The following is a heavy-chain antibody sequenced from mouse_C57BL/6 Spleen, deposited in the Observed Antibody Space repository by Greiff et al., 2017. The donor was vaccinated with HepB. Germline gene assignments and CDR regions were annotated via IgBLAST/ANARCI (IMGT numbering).Heavy chain of an antibody. J-gene: IGHJ2*01. D-gene: IGHD1-1*01. V-gene: IGHV5-4*03. CDR3: ARGYYGPLYYFDY. CDR1: GFTFSSYA. Sequence: EVKLVESGGGLVKPGGSLKLSCAASGFTFSSYAMSWVRQTPEKRLEWVATISDGGSYTYYPDNVKGRFTISRDNAKNNLYLQMSHLKSEDTAMYYCARGYYGPLYYFDYWGQGTTLTVSS. CDR2: ISDGGSYT.